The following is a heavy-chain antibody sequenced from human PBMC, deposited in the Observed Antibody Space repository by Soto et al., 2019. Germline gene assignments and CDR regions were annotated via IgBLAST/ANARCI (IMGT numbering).Heavy chain of an antibody. CDR1: GFTFSSYW. Sequence: GGSLRLSCAASGFTFSSYWMHWVRQAPGKGLVWVSRINSDGSSTSYADSVKGRFTISRDNAKNTPYLQMNSLRAEDTAVYYCARDPPYSYYYYYMVVWGKGTTVTVSS. V-gene: IGHV3-74*01. CDR2: INSDGSST. J-gene: IGHJ6*03. CDR3: ARDPPYSYYYYYMVV.